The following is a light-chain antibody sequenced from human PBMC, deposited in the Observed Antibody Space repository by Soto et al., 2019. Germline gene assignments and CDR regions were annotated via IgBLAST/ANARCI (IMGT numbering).Light chain of an antibody. J-gene: IGKJ5*01. V-gene: IGKV4-1*01. CDR2: WAS. CDR1: QSVLFSANNKNN. CDR3: QQHYSTPPT. Sequence: DIVMTQSPDSLAVSLGERATIKCKSSQSVLFSANNKNNLSWFQQKPGQSPKLLIYWASTRESGVPDRFSGSGSGTNFTLTISSLQAEDVAVYYCQQHYSTPPTFGQGTRLETK.